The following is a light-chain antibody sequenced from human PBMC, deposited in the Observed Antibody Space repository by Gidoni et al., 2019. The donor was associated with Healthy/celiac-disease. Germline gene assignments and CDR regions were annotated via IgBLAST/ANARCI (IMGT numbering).Light chain of an antibody. CDR1: QSVSSN. CDR3: QQYNNWPLT. J-gene: IGKJ4*01. CDR2: GAS. V-gene: IGKV3-15*01. Sequence: EIVMPQSPATLSVSPGERATRSCRASQSVSSNLPWYQQKPGQAPRLLIYGASTRATGIPARFSGSGSGTEFTLTISSLQSEDFAVYYCQQYNNWPLTFGGGTKVEIK.